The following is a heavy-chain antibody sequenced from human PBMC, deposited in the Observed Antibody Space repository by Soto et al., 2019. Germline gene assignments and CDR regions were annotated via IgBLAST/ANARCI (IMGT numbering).Heavy chain of an antibody. CDR3: AREGGNRYYYYGMDV. CDR2: TYYRSKWHR. J-gene: IGHJ6*02. Sequence: SQTLSLTCVISGDSVSSTSAAWNWLRQSPSIGLEWLGRTYYRSKWHRDYAMSVESRIIINPDTSKNQFSLQLNSVTPEDTAVYYCAREGGNRYYYYGMDVWGQGTTVTVSS. V-gene: IGHV6-1*01. D-gene: IGHD1-26*01. CDR1: GDSVSSTSAA.